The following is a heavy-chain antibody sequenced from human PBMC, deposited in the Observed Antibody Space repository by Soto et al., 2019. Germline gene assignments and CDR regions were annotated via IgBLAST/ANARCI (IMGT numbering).Heavy chain of an antibody. Sequence: ASVKVSCKASGYTFSNYEINWVRQASGQGLEWMGRMNPNDGNTGYAQNFQGRVSMTRNTSINTAYMGLSSLRSDDTAVYYCARGPRESGEWLLFDYWGQGALVTVSS. J-gene: IGHJ4*02. CDR3: ARGPRESGEWLLFDY. D-gene: IGHD3-3*01. CDR2: MNPNDGNT. CDR1: GYTFSNYE. V-gene: IGHV1-8*01.